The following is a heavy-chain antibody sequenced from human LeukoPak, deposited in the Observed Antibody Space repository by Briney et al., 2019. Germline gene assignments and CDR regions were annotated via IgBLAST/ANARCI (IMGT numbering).Heavy chain of an antibody. V-gene: IGHV3-23*01. CDR3: AKDRAAFYYDSRVAFDY. J-gene: IGHJ4*02. Sequence: PGGSLRLSCAASGFTFSRYAMSWVRQAPGKGLEWVSAITLSGATTYYADSVKGRVNISRDNSKNTLYLQMNSLRADDTAVYYCAKDRAAFYYDSRVAFDYWGQGTLVTVSS. CDR2: ITLSGATT. CDR1: GFTFSRYA. D-gene: IGHD3-22*01.